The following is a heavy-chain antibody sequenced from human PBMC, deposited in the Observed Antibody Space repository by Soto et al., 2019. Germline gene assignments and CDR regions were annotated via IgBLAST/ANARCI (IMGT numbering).Heavy chain of an antibody. J-gene: IGHJ6*02. CDR1: GYTLTELS. CDR3: ATGSPFGVVYYYYYGMDV. V-gene: IGHV1-24*01. Sequence: ASGKVSCKVSGYTLTELSMHWVRQAPGKGLEWMGGFDPEDGETIYAQKFQGRVTMTEDTSTDTAYMEMSSLRSEDTAVYYCATGSPFGVVYYYYYGMDVWGQGTTVTVSS. CDR2: FDPEDGET. D-gene: IGHD3-3*01.